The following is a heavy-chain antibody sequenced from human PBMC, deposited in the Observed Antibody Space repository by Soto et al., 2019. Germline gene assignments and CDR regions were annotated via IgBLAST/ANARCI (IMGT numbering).Heavy chain of an antibody. J-gene: IGHJ3*02. CDR3: ARCITMVRGVIIIDAFDI. CDR1: GGSISSSSYY. CDR2: IYYSGST. Sequence: SETLSLTCTVSGGSISSSSYYWGWIRQPPGKGMEWIGSIYYSGSTYYNPSLKSRVTISVDTSKNQFSLKLSSVTAADTAVYYCARCITMVRGVIIIDAFDIWGQGTMVTVSS. V-gene: IGHV4-39*01. D-gene: IGHD3-10*01.